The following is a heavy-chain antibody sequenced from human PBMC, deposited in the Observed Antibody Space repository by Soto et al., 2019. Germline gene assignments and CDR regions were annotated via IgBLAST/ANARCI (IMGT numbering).Heavy chain of an antibody. CDR3: GRRGGSSPRCTMAAESFDV. V-gene: IGHV1-2*02. CDR1: GYAFTDSY. D-gene: IGHD3-10*01. J-gene: IGHJ3*01. Sequence: VQLGQSGAEVKKPGASVGVSCKTSGYAFTDSYIHWLRQAPGQGLQWLGWINPSSGDTDYAQSFRGRVTMTRDTSIRIAYRGLSILKSDDRAGYFCGRRGGSSPRCTMAAESFDVWAQGTMVPVSS. CDR2: INPSSGDT.